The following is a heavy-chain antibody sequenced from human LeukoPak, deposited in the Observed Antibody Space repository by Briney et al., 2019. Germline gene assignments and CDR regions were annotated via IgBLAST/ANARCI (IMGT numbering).Heavy chain of an antibody. CDR1: GGTFSGYA. CDR3: ARLGQITIFVVVTYYFYMDV. Sequence: ASVKVSCKASGGTFSGYAISWVRQAPGQGLEWMGGIIPIFGTANYAQKFQGRVTITADESTSTAYMELSSLRSEDTAVYYCARLGQITIFVVVTYYFYMDVWGKGITVTVSS. J-gene: IGHJ6*03. D-gene: IGHD3-3*01. CDR2: IIPIFGTA. V-gene: IGHV1-69*13.